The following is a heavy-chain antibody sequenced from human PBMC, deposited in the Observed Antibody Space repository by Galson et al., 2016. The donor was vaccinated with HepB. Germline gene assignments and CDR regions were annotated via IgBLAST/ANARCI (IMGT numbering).Heavy chain of an antibody. CDR3: ARGETSVYYYYGLDV. CDR2: INGDGSST. V-gene: IGHV3-74*01. Sequence: SLRLSCAASGFTFSNYWMNWIRQAPGKGLEWVSRINGDGSSTTYADSVRGRFIISRDNAKNTLYLQMNSLRSEDTAVYYCARGETSVYYYYGLDVWGQGTTVTVSS. J-gene: IGHJ6*02. CDR1: GFTFSNYW.